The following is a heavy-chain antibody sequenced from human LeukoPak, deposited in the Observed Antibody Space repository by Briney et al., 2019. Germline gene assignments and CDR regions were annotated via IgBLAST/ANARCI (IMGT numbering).Heavy chain of an antibody. Sequence: PGGSLRLSCAASGFTISSSYMSWVRQAPGKGLEWVSVIYRGESTYYTESVRGRFTISRDNSKNTLYLQMNSLRAEDTAVYYCARVSYGARQTPPATFDYWGQGTLVTVSS. CDR3: ARVSYGARQTPPATFDY. V-gene: IGHV3-53*01. CDR2: IYRGEST. J-gene: IGHJ4*02. CDR1: GFTISSSY. D-gene: IGHD4/OR15-4a*01.